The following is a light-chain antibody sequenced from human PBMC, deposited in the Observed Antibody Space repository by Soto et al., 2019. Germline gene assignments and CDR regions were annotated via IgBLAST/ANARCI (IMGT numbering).Light chain of an antibody. CDR3: SSYTGSGIRV. CDR2: GVR. V-gene: IGLV2-14*01. J-gene: IGLJ1*01. CDR1: GIDVVCYNF. Sequence: QSALTQPASVSGSPGQSITISGPGTGIDVVCYNFVSWYQQHPGKAPKIMIYGVRNRPSGVSNRLSGSKSGNTASLTISGLQAEDVADYYCSSYTGSGIRVFGTWTKVTVL.